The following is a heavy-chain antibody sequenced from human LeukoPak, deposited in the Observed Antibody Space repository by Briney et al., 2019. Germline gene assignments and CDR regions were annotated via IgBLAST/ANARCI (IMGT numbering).Heavy chain of an antibody. J-gene: IGHJ6*02. CDR2: INPNSGGT. D-gene: IGHD2-15*01. V-gene: IGHV1-2*04. CDR3: AASLGYCSGGSCYRTYYYYGMDV. Sequence: ASVKVSCKASGYTFTSYGISWVRQAPGQGLEWMGWINPNSGGTNYAQKFQGWVTMTRDTSISTAYMELSRLRSDDTAVYYCAASLGYCSGGSCYRTYYYYGMDVWGQGTTVTVSS. CDR1: GYTFTSYG.